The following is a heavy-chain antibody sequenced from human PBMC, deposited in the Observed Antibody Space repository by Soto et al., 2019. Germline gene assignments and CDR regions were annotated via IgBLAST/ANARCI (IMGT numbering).Heavy chain of an antibody. V-gene: IGHV3-23*01. CDR1: GFTFSSYA. CDR2: ISARGGGT. Sequence: EVQLLESGGGVVQPGGSLRLSCAASGFTFSSYAMSWIRQAPGKGMEWVSAISARGGGTYYVVSVKGRFTISRDNSKNTLYLQMNSLRAEDSALYYCAKDHESDYWGQGNLVTVSS. J-gene: IGHJ4*02. CDR3: AKDHESDY.